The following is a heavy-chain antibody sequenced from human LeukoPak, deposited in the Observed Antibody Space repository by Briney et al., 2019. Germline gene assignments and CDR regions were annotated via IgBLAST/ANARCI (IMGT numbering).Heavy chain of an antibody. CDR1: GFTFSNYW. V-gene: IGHV3-7*01. D-gene: IGHD6-6*01. CDR3: ARIGYSSSSLDY. J-gene: IGHJ4*02. CDR2: IEQDGNTK. Sequence: PGGSLRLSCAASGFTFSNYWMTWVRQAPGRGLEWVANIEQDGNTKYYLDSVKGRFTISRDNAKNLVYLQMNSLRVGDTAVYYCARIGYSSSSLDYWGQGTLVTVSS.